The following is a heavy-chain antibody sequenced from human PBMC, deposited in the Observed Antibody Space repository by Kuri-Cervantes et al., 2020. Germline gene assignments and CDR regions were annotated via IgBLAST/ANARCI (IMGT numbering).Heavy chain of an antibody. CDR2: MNDSGSA. V-gene: IGHV4-39*07. Sequence: SETLSLTCNVSGGSVSSNTYYWGWIRQPPGKGLEWIGEMNDSGSANYNPSLKSRVTISVDTSKKQFSLKVNSVTAADTAVYYCARVPPRRVVALWGQGTLVTVSS. CDR3: ARVPPRRVVAL. J-gene: IGHJ4*02. D-gene: IGHD3-22*01. CDR1: GGSVSSNTYY.